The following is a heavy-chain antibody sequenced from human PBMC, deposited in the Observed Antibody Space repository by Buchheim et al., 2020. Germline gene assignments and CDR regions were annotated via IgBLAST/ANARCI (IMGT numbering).Heavy chain of an antibody. J-gene: IGHJ6*02. V-gene: IGHV3-30*18. CDR2: ISYDGSHK. CDR3: AKDLVPDCSSTSCYVYPYYYYGMDI. Sequence: QVQLVESGGGVVQPGGSLRLSCAASRLTFSSYGMHWVRQAPGKGLEWVAVISYDGSHKYYGDSVKGRFYISRDNAKNTLYLHMNNLGAEDTAVYYCAKDLVPDCSSTSCYVYPYYYYGMDIWGQGTT. D-gene: IGHD2-2*01. CDR1: RLTFSSYG.